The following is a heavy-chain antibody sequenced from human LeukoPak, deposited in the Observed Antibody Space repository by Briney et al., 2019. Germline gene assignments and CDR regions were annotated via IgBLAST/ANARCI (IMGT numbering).Heavy chain of an antibody. CDR2: IYHSGST. Sequence: SETLSLTCAVSGGSISSSNWWSWVRQPPGKGLEWIGEIYHSGSTNYNPSLKSRVTISVDTSKNQFSLKLSSVTAADTAVYYCARPEANYYGSGRVWFDPWGQGTLVTVSS. CDR3: ARPEANYYGSGRVWFDP. V-gene: IGHV4-4*02. D-gene: IGHD3-10*01. J-gene: IGHJ5*02. CDR1: GGSISSSNW.